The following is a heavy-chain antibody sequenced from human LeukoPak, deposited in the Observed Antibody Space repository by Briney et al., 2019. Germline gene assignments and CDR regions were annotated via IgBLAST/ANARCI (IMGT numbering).Heavy chain of an antibody. CDR1: GGSISNYH. J-gene: IGHJ6*02. V-gene: IGHV4-59*12. CDR2: VSYTGST. CDR3: ARGLEYYYYGMDV. D-gene: IGHD5-24*01. Sequence: SETLSLTCIVSGGSISNYHWSWIRQPPGKGLEWIGYVSYTGSTNCNPSLKSRVTMSVDTSKNQFSLKLSSVTAADTAVYYCARGLEYYYYGMDVWGQGTTVTVSS.